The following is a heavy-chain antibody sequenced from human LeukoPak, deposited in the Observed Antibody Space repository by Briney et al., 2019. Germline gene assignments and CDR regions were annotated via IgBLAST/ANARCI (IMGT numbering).Heavy chain of an antibody. V-gene: IGHV3-30*04. J-gene: IGHJ4*02. D-gene: IGHD4-23*01. Sequence: GITLTLPCGVSGYPYSSYALLGSPDAIDGGVEGVAFIAYYGSNKYYADFVKGRFTISRDNSKNTLYLQMNSLRAEDTAVYYCARDPDHDYGGNSGRLGGDYWGQGTLVTVSS. CDR3: ARDPDHDYGGNSGRLGGDY. CDR1: GYPYSSYA. CDR2: IAYYGSNK.